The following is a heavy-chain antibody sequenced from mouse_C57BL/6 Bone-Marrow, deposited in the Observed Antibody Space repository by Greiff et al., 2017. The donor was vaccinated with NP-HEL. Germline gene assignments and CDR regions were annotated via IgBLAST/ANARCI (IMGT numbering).Heavy chain of an antibody. CDR2: ISDGGSYT. J-gene: IGHJ3*01. CDR1: GFTFSSYA. D-gene: IGHD1-1*02. CDR3: ARDTRLWGFAY. Sequence: DVKLVESGGGLVKPGGSLKLSCAASGFTFSSYAMSWVRQTPEKRLEWVATISDGGSYTYYPDNVKGRFTISRDNAKNNLYLQMSHLKSEDTAMYYSARDTRLWGFAYWGAETLVTVSA. V-gene: IGHV5-4*01.